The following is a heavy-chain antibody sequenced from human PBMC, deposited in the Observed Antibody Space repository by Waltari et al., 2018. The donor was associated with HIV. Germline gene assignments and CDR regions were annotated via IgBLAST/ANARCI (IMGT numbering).Heavy chain of an antibody. CDR2: MSYDGKT. J-gene: IGHJ4*02. V-gene: IGHV3-30*18. Sequence: QVQLVESGGGVVQSGGSLSLPCGVSGLALGGSGMHWVRQAPGKGLEWVAVMSYDGKTYYSDDVRGRFTMSRDTSRNTMFLQMDRLKVGDRGVYYCAKDLNVFYHGSGFDYWGPGSPVSVS. CDR3: AKDLNVFYHGSGFDY. CDR1: GLALGGSG. D-gene: IGHD3-10*01.